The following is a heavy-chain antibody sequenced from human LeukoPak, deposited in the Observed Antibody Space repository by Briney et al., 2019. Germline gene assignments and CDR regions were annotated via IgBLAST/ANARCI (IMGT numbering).Heavy chain of an antibody. CDR1: GFTFSNSA. CDR2: LSGRGITT. D-gene: IGHD6-19*01. CDR3: AKGIYSSGWSYFDY. J-gene: IGHJ4*01. V-gene: IGHV3-23*01. Sequence: PGGSLRLSCAASGFTFSNSAMSWVRQAPGKGLEWVSTLSGRGITTYYADSVKGRFTISRDNSKNTLYLQMNSLRAEDTAVYSCAKGIYSSGWSYFDYWGHGTLVTVSS.